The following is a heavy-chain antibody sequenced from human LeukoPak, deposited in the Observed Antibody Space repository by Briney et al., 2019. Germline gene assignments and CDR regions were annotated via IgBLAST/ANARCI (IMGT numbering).Heavy chain of an antibody. CDR2: IYYLGRT. CDR3: ARVGYSYGRLFDQ. V-gene: IGHV4-39*07. D-gene: IGHD5-18*01. Sequence: GSLRLSCAASGFSFSSYSMKWVRQPPGKGLQWIGSIYYLGRTYYNPSLKSRGTISLDSSKNQFSLQLTSMTAADTAVYYCARVGYSYGRLFDQWGQGTLVTVSS. CDR1: GFSFSSYS. J-gene: IGHJ4*02.